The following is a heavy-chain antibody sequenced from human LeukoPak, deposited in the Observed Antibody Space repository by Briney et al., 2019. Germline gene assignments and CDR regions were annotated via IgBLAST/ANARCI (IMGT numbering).Heavy chain of an antibody. CDR3: ARGFDY. CDR2: ISGGGGRT. J-gene: IGHJ4*02. CDR1: GFTFSTYA. Sequence: GGSLRLSCTASGFTFSTYAMSWVRQAPGKGLEWVSVISGGGGRTYYADSVKGRFTISRDNTQNSLYLQMNSLRPEDTAVYYCARGFDYWGQGILVTVSS. V-gene: IGHV3-23*01.